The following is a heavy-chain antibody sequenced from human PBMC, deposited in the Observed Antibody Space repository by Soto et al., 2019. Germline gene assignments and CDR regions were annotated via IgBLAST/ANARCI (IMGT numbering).Heavy chain of an antibody. D-gene: IGHD7-27*01. V-gene: IGHV3-21*04. Sequence: GGSLRLSCAASGFTFSSYSMNWVRQAPGKGLEWVSSISSSSSYIYYADSVKGRFTISRDNSKNTLYLQMNSLRAEDTAVYYCAKGLGPYYHHAMDVWGQGTTVTVSS. CDR2: ISSSSSYI. CDR1: GFTFSSYS. CDR3: AKGLGPYYHHAMDV. J-gene: IGHJ6*02.